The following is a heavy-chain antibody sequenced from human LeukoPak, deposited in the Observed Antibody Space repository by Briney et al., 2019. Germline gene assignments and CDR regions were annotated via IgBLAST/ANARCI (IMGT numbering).Heavy chain of an antibody. J-gene: IGHJ4*02. CDR1: GGSISGYY. CDR3: ARGGRWLRFFPFDY. Sequence: SETLSLTCTVSGGSISGYYWSWIRQPPGKGLEWIGEINHSGSTNYNPSLKSRVTISVDTSKNQFSLKLSSVTAADTAVYYCARGGRWLRFFPFDYWGQGTLVTVSS. D-gene: IGHD5-12*01. CDR2: INHSGST. V-gene: IGHV4-34*01.